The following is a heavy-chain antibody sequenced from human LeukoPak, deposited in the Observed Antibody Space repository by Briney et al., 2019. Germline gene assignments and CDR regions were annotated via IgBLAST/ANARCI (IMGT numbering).Heavy chain of an antibody. D-gene: IGHD6-13*01. CDR2: IKSKTDGGTT. V-gene: IGHV3-15*01. J-gene: IGHJ4*02. CDR3: TTVVDPQQLVLVDY. CDR1: GFTFSNAW. Sequence: GGSLRLSCAASGFTFSNAWMSWVRQAPGRGLEWVGRIKSKTDGGTTDYAAPVKGRFTISRDDSKNTLYLQMNSLKTEDTAVYYCTTVVDPQQLVLVDYWGQGTLVTVSS.